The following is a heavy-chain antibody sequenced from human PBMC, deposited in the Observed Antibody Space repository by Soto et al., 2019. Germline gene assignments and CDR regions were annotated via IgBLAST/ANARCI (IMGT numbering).Heavy chain of an antibody. CDR1: GFTFTSSA. CDR2: IVVGSGNT. Sequence: SVKVSCKASGFTFTSSAVQWVRQARGQRLEWIGWIVVGSGNTNYAQKFQERGTITRDMSTSTAYMELRSLRFEDTAAYSCAAVESFWTGYYSDYWGQGTLGTVSS. CDR3: AAVESFWTGYYSDY. J-gene: IGHJ4*02. D-gene: IGHD3-3*01. V-gene: IGHV1-58*01.